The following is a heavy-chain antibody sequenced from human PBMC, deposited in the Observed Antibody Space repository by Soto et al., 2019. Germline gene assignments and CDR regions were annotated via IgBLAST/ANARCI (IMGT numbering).Heavy chain of an antibody. V-gene: IGHV1-69*13. CDR1: GGTFSSFT. J-gene: IGHJ4*02. Sequence: SVKVSCKASGGTFSSFTISWVRQAPGQGLEWMGGITPIFGTANYAQNFQGRVTIIADESTSTAYMELSSLRSGDTAVYYCAREGGVPGAFDFWGQGTLVTVSS. CDR2: ITPIFGTA. D-gene: IGHD7-27*01. CDR3: AREGGVPGAFDF.